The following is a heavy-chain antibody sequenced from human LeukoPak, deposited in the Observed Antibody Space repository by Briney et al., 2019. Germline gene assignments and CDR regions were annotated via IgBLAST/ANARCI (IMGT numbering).Heavy chain of an antibody. CDR3: AKDPVTDDSSGYYPTGFDY. D-gene: IGHD3-22*01. CDR1: GFTISSNY. Sequence: PGGSLRLSCAASGFTISSNYMSWVRQAPGKGLEWVSAISGSGGSTYYADSVKGRFTISRDNSKNTLYLQMNSLRAEDTAVYYCAKDPVTDDSSGYYPTGFDYWGQGTLVTVSS. V-gene: IGHV3-23*01. CDR2: ISGSGGST. J-gene: IGHJ4*02.